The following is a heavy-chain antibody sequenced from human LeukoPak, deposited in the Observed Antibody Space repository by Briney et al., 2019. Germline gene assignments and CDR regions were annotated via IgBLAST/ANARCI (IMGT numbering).Heavy chain of an antibody. J-gene: IGHJ4*02. CDR3: AKGPLSSSFYNFDY. CDR2: ISGSSSTI. CDR1: GFTFSTYS. D-gene: IGHD6-6*01. V-gene: IGHV3-48*01. Sequence: PGGSLRLSCAASGFTFSTYSMNWVRQAPGKGLEWVSYISGSSSTIYYADSVKGRFTISRDNAKNSLYLQMNSLRAEDTAVYYCAKGPLSSSFYNFDYWGQGTLVTVSS.